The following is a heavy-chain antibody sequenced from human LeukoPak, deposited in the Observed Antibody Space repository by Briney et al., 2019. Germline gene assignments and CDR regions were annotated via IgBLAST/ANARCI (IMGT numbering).Heavy chain of an antibody. J-gene: IGHJ4*02. D-gene: IGHD5-18*01. CDR3: ARQFKMVTAYDY. CDR1: GYSSTNYW. CDR2: IYPADSDT. Sequence: GESLKISCKASGYSSTNYWIGWVRQMPGKGLEWMGSIYPADSDTRNRPSFQGQVTISADKSINTAYLQLSSLKASDTAMYYCARQFKMVTAYDYWGQGTLVTVSS. V-gene: IGHV5-51*01.